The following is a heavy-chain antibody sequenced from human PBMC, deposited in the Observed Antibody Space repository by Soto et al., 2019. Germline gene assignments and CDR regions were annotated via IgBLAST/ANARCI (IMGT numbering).Heavy chain of an antibody. CDR3: AREGTYDYIWGSYHPLDY. J-gene: IGHJ4*02. CDR1: GFTFSSYW. D-gene: IGHD3-16*02. V-gene: IGHV3-7*01. Sequence: GGSLRLSCAASGFTFSSYWMSWVRQAPGKGLEWVANIKQDGSEKYYVDSVKGRFTISRDNAKNSLYLQMNSLRAEDTAVYYCAREGTYDYIWGSYHPLDYWGQGTLVTVSS. CDR2: IKQDGSEK.